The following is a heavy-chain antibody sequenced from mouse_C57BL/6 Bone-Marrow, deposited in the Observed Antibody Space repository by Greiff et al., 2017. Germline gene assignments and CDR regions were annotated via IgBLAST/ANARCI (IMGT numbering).Heavy chain of an antibody. V-gene: IGHV1-50*01. CDR2: IDPSDSYT. CDR3: AGGRY. Sequence: QVHVKQSGAELVKPGASVKLSCKASGYTFTSYWMQWVKQRPGQGLEWIGEIDPSDSYTNYNQKFKGKATLTVDTSSSTAYMQLSSLTSEDSAVYYCAGGRYWGQGTTLTVSS. J-gene: IGHJ2*01. CDR1: GYTFTSYW.